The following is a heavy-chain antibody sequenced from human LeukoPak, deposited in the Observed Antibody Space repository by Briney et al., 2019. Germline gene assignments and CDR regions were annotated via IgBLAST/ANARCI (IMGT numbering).Heavy chain of an antibody. CDR2: IYYSGST. V-gene: IGHV4-59*01. Sequence: SETLSLTCAVYGGSFSGYYWSWIRQPPGKGLEWIGYIYYSGSTNYNPSLKSRVTISVDTSKNQFSLKLSSVTAADTAVYYCARNGGYDYYYYYYMDVWGKGTTVTISS. J-gene: IGHJ6*03. D-gene: IGHD5-12*01. CDR3: ARNGGYDYYYYYYMDV. CDR1: GGSFSGYY.